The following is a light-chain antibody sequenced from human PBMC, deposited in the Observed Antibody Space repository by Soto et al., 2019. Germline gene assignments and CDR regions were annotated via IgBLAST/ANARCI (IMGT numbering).Light chain of an antibody. J-gene: IGLJ1*01. CDR1: SSNIESNT. V-gene: IGLV1-44*01. CDR2: SNC. CDR3: AAWDDILNGYV. Sequence: QSVLTQPPSASGTPGQRVTISCSGSSSNIESNTVTWYQQLPGTAPKLVIYSNCDRPSGVPDRFSGSTSGTSASLVIRGLQSEDEADYYCAAWDDILNGYVFGGGTKAPS.